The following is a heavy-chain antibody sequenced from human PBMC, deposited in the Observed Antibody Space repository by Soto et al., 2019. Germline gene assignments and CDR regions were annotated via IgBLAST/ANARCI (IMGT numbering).Heavy chain of an antibody. Sequence: SVKVSCKASGGTFSSYAISWVRQAPGQGLEWMGGIIPILGTANYAQKFQGRVTITADESTSTAYMELSSLRSEDTAVYYCARAPYYYDSSGYLDYWGQGTLVTVSS. J-gene: IGHJ4*02. V-gene: IGHV1-69*13. CDR3: ARAPYYYDSSGYLDY. CDR2: IIPILGTA. CDR1: GGTFSSYA. D-gene: IGHD3-22*01.